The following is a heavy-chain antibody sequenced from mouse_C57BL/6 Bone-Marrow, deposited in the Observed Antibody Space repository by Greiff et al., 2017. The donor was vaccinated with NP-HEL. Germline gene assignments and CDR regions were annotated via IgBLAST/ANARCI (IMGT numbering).Heavy chain of an antibody. CDR3: AREGTYYGSSYDYYAMDY. D-gene: IGHD1-1*01. Sequence: VQLQQSGPELVKPGASVKISCKASGYTFTDYYINWVKQRPGQGLEWIGWIFPGSGSTYYNEKFKGKATLTVDKSSSTAYMLLSSLTSEDSAVYFCAREGTYYGSSYDYYAMDYWGQGTSVTVSS. J-gene: IGHJ4*01. CDR1: GYTFTDYY. CDR2: IFPGSGST. V-gene: IGHV1-75*01.